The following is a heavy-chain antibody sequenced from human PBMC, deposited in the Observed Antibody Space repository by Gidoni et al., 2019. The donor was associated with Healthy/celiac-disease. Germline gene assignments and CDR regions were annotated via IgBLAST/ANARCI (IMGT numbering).Heavy chain of an antibody. CDR2: IIPIFGTA. Sequence: QVQLVQSGAEVKKPGSSVKVSCKASGGTFSSYAIRWVRQAPGQGLEWMGGIIPIFGTANYAQKFQGRVTITADESTSTAYMELSSLRSEDTAVYYCASGGIAAAGMENYYYYGMDVWGQGTTVTVSS. V-gene: IGHV1-69*01. J-gene: IGHJ6*02. CDR1: GGTFSSYA. D-gene: IGHD6-13*01. CDR3: ASGGIAAAGMENYYYYGMDV.